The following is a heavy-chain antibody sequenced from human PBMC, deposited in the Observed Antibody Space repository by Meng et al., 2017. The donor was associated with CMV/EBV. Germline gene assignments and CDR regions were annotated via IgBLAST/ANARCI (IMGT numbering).Heavy chain of an antibody. CDR3: ARGGTAIPDY. V-gene: IGHV3-53*01. J-gene: IGHJ4*02. CDR2: IYSGGST. Sequence: VESGVGLIQPEGSLSISCAAPGFTVSSNYMSWVRQAPGKGLDWVSVIYSGGSTYYADSVKGRFTISRDNSKNTLYLQMNSLRAEDTAVYYCARGGTAIPDYWGQGTLVTVSS. D-gene: IGHD5-18*01. CDR1: GFTVSSNY.